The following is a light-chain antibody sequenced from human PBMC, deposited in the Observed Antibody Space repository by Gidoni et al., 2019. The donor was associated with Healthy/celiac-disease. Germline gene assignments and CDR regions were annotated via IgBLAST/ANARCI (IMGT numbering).Light chain of an antibody. CDR1: QDISNY. CDR2: DAS. J-gene: IGKJ2*04. Sequence: DIQMIQSPSSLSASVGDRVTITCQASQDISNYLNWYQQKPGKAPKLLIFDASNLETGVTSRFSGSGSGTDFTFTISSLQPEDIATYYCQQYDNLPCSFGQGTKLEI. V-gene: IGKV1-33*01. CDR3: QQYDNLPCS.